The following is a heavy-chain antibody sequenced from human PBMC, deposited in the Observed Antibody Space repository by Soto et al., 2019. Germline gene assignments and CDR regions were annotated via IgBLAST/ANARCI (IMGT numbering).Heavy chain of an antibody. D-gene: IGHD2-2*01. Sequence: GGSLRLSCAASGFTFDDYAMHWVRQAPGKGLEWVSGISWNSGSIGYADSVKGRFTISRDNAKNPLYLQMNSLRAEDTALYYCAKGSLPGNYYYYGMDVWGQGTTVTVSS. V-gene: IGHV3-9*01. CDR2: ISWNSGSI. CDR3: AKGSLPGNYYYYGMDV. J-gene: IGHJ6*02. CDR1: GFTFDDYA.